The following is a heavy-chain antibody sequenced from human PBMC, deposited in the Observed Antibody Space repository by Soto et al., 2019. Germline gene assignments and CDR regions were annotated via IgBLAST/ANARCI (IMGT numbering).Heavy chain of an antibody. CDR2: ISSGGGSTT. D-gene: IGHD1-26*01. V-gene: IGHV3-48*02. J-gene: IGHJ6*02. CDR1: GFTFSGNT. Sequence: EVELVESGGGLVQPGGSLRLSCAASGFTFSGNTMNWARQAPGKGLEWLAFISSGGGSTTYYADSVKGRFTISRDNAKNSLFLQMNTLRDEDTAVYYCAKGSGSSSWLMDISGQRTTVTVSS. CDR3: AKGSGSSSWLMDI.